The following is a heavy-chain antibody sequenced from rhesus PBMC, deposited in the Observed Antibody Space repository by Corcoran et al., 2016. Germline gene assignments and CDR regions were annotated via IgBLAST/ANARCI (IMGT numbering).Heavy chain of an antibody. J-gene: IGHJ4*01. Sequence: QVQLQESGPGLVKPSATLSLTCSVSSYSISRTDYWGWLRQPPRKGVDWIGYVIGNSGSTYYSPSLKSRVTLSKDTSKNQFSLKLTSLTAADTAVYYCVRAQAGPGYFDYWGQGVLVTVAS. V-gene: IGHV4-99*02. CDR2: VIGNSGST. CDR1: SYSISRTDY. D-gene: IGHD1-38*01. CDR3: VRAQAGPGYFDY.